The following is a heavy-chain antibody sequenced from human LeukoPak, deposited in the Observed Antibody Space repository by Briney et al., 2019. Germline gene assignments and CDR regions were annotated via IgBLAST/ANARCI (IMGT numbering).Heavy chain of an antibody. J-gene: IGHJ4*02. D-gene: IGHD6-6*01. CDR3: ARNPPEYSSSSPYFDY. V-gene: IGHV4-39*01. CDR1: GGSISSSSYY. Sequence: SETLSLTCTVSGGSISSSSYYWGWIRQPPGKGLEWIGGIYYSGSTYYNPSLKSRVTISVEPSKKQFSLTLSSVTAADTAVYYCARNPPEYSSSSPYFDYWGQGTLVTVSS. CDR2: IYYSGST.